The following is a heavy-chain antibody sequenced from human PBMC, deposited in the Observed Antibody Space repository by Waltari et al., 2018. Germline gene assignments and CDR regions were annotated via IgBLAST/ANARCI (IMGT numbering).Heavy chain of an antibody. V-gene: IGHV4-59*01. CDR1: GGSISSYY. CDR2: IYYSGNT. D-gene: IGHD6-6*01. Sequence: QVQLQESGPGLVKPSETLSLTCTVSGGSISSYYWSWIRQPPGKGLEWIGYIYYSGNTNYNPALKSRVTISVDTSKNQFSLKLSSVTAADTAVYYCARFRRARVSTYYYMDVWGKGTTVTVSS. CDR3: ARFRRARVSTYYYMDV. J-gene: IGHJ6*03.